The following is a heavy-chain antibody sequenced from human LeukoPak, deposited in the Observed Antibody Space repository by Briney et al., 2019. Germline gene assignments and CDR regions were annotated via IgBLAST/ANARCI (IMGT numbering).Heavy chain of an antibody. CDR3: ARLVGSYDYYCYFDY. CDR2: IYSGGST. V-gene: IGHV3-53*01. Sequence: PGGSLRLSCAASGFTVSSNYMSWVRQAPGKGLEWVSVIYSGGSTYYADSVKGRFTISRDNSKNTLYLQMNSLRAEDTAVYYCARLVGSYDYYCYFDYWGQGTLVTVSS. CDR1: GFTVSSNY. D-gene: IGHD5-12*01. J-gene: IGHJ4*02.